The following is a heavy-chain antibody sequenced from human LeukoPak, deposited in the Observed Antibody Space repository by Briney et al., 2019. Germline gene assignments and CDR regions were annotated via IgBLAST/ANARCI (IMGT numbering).Heavy chain of an antibody. D-gene: IGHD5-12*01. CDR2: INPNSGGT. CDR1: GYTFTGYY. V-gene: IGHV1-2*06. CDR3: ARDFGGYSGYGLFDY. J-gene: IGHJ4*02. Sequence: GASVKVSCKASGYTFTGYYMHWVRQAPGQGLEWMGRINPNSGGTNYAQKFRGRVTMTRDTSISTAYMELSRLRSDDTAVYYCARDFGGYSGYGLFDYWGQGTLVTVSS.